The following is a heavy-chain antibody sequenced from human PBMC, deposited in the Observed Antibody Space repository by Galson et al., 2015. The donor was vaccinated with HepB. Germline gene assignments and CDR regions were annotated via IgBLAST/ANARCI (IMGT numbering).Heavy chain of an antibody. V-gene: IGHV3-30*03. Sequence: SLRLSCAASGFIFIDYGMHWVRQAPGKGLEWVAVISYDGSNKYYADSVKGRFTISRDNSKNTLFLQMNSLRAEDTAVYYCARERCSAFDPWGQGALSPSPQ. CDR1: GFIFIDYG. CDR3: ARERCSAFDP. CDR2: ISYDGSNK. J-gene: IGHJ5*02. D-gene: IGHD3-10*02.